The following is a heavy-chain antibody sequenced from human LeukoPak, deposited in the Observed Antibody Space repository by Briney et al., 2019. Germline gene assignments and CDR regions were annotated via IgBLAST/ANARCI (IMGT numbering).Heavy chain of an antibody. J-gene: IGHJ5*02. CDR1: GYTFTSYY. Sequence: ASVKVSCKASGYTFTSYYMHWVRQAPGQGLEWMGIINPSGGSTSYAQKFQGGVTMTRDMSTSTVYMELSSLRSEDTAVYYCARDQSGWFDPWGQGTLVTVSS. CDR3: ARDQSGWFDP. V-gene: IGHV1-46*01. CDR2: INPSGGST. D-gene: IGHD3-10*01.